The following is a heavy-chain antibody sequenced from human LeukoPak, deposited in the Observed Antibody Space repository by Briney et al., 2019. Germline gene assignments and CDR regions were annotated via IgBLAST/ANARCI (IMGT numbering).Heavy chain of an antibody. J-gene: IGHJ6*03. D-gene: IGHD3-9*01. Sequence: SQTLSLTCTVSGGSISSGSYYWSWIRQPAGKGLEWIGRIYTSGSTNYNPSLKSRVTISVDTSKNQFSLKLSSVTAADTAVYYCARDVEYYDIVTAYYSRDYYYYMDVWGKGTTVTVSS. CDR2: IYTSGST. CDR1: GGSISSGSYY. V-gene: IGHV4-61*02. CDR3: ARDVEYYDIVTAYYSRDYYYYMDV.